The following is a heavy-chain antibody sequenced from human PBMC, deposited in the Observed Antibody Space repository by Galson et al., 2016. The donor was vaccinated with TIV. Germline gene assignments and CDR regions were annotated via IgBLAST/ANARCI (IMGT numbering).Heavy chain of an antibody. CDR1: GFTFGVYV. CDR3: AKSGTNLIDY. J-gene: IGHJ4*02. V-gene: IGHV3-23*01. CDR2: ISGSGGSV. D-gene: IGHD1-14*01. Sequence: SLRLSCAASGFTFGVYVMTWVRQAPGKGLEWMSNISGSGGSVSYADSVKGRFTISRDNSKNTLYLQRNGLRADDTAVYYCAKSGTNLIDYWGQGTLVSVFS.